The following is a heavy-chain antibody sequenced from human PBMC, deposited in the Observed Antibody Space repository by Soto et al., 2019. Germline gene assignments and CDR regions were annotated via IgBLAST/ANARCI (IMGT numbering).Heavy chain of an antibody. Sequence: ASVKVSCKASGYTFTSYAMHWVRQAPGQRLEWMGWINAGNGNTKYSQKFQGRVTITRDTSASTAYMELSSLRSEDTAVYYCARCGMAAPVITDYYYYYGMDVWGQGTTVTVSS. J-gene: IGHJ6*02. V-gene: IGHV1-3*01. CDR3: ARCGMAAPVITDYYYYYGMDV. D-gene: IGHD6-6*01. CDR1: GYTFTSYA. CDR2: INAGNGNT.